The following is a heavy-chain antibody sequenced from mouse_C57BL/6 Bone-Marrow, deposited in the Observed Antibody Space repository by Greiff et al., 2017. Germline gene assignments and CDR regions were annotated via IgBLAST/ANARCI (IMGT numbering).Heavy chain of an antibody. V-gene: IGHV1-85*01. D-gene: IGHD1-1*01. CDR2: IYPRDGST. CDR3: ARDYGSSYWYFDV. CDR1: GYTFTSYD. Sequence: VQLQESGPELVKPGASVKLSCKASGYTFTSYDINWVKQRPGQGLEWIGWIYPRDGSTKYNEKFKGKATLTVDTSSITAYMELHSLTSEDSAVYCCARDYGSSYWYFDVWGTGTTVTVSS. J-gene: IGHJ1*03.